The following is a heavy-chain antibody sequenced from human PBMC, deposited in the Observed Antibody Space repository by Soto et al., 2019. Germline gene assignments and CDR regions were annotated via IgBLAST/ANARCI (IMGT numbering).Heavy chain of an antibody. CDR3: ARDGDGGYCSSTSCYHYYYYGMDV. CDR2: IWYDGSNK. D-gene: IGHD2-2*01. V-gene: IGHV3-33*01. CDR1: GWNFIRYG. Sequence: LSSTACGWNFIRYGLHWVRQAPGKGLEWVAVIWYDGSNKYYADSVKGRFTISRDNSKNTLYLQMNSLRAEDTAVYYCARDGDGGYCSSTSCYHYYYYGMDVWGQGTPVTV. J-gene: IGHJ6*02.